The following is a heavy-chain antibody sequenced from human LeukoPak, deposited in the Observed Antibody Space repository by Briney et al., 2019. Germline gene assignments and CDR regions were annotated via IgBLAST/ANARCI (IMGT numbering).Heavy chain of an antibody. J-gene: IGHJ3*02. Sequence: GGSLRLSCAASGFTFSSYEMNWVRQAPGKGLEWVSYISRSGSTIYYADSVKGRFTISRDNAKNSLYLQMNSLRAEDTAVYYCARDGQYNWNYVDAFDIWGQGTMVTVSS. D-gene: IGHD1-7*01. CDR1: GFTFSSYE. CDR2: ISRSGSTI. V-gene: IGHV3-48*03. CDR3: ARDGQYNWNYVDAFDI.